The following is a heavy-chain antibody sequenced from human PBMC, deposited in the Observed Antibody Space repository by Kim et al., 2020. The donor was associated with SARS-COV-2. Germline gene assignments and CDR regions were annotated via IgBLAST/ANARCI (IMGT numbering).Heavy chain of an antibody. CDR2: IYPGDSDI. Sequence: GASLQISCKGSGYSFTTYWIDWVRQTPEKGLEWMGIIYPGDSDIRYSPSFQGQVTISADKSTSTAYLHWSSLKASDTAVYYCARGTNAWHSDFWGQGTRVTVSS. D-gene: IGHD1-1*01. J-gene: IGHJ4*02. CDR1: GYSFTTYW. V-gene: IGHV5-51*01. CDR3: ARGTNAWHSDF.